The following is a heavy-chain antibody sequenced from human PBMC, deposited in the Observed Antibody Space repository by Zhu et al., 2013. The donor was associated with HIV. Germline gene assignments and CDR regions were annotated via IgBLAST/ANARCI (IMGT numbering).Heavy chain of an antibody. CDR1: GYKFANYW. J-gene: IGHJ4*02. V-gene: IGHV5-51*01. Sequence: EVQLVQSGTEVQKPGESLKISCKGSGYKFANYWIGWVRQMPGKGLEWMGIVYPGDSDIKYSPSFQGQVTLSADKSISTAYLQWSSLKASDTAIYYCARLASSGRNGYESPLFDYWGQGTLVTVSS. CDR3: ARLASSGRNGYESPLFDY. CDR2: VYPGDSDI. D-gene: IGHD5-12*01.